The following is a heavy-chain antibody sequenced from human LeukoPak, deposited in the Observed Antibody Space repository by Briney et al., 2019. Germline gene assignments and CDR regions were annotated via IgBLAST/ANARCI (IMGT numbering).Heavy chain of an antibody. CDR2: ISYDGSNK. Sequence: PGRSLRLSCAASGFTFSSYGMHWVRQAPGKGLEWVAVISYDGSNKYYADSVKGRFTVSRDNSKNTLYLQMNSLRAEDTAVYYCAKEVRGSYFDYWGQGTLVTVSS. D-gene: IGHD1-26*01. CDR3: AKEVRGSYFDY. CDR1: GFTFSSYG. J-gene: IGHJ4*02. V-gene: IGHV3-30*18.